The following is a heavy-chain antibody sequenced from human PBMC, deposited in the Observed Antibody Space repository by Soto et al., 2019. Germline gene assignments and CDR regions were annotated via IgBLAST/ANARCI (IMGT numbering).Heavy chain of an antibody. J-gene: IGHJ4*02. CDR2: INPSGGST. CDR3: ARDPRYCSGGSCLHFDY. Sequence: ASVKVSCTASGYTFTSYYMHWVRQAPGQGLEWMGIINPSGGSTSYAQKFQGRVTMTRDTSTSTVYMELSSLRSEDTAVYYCARDPRYCSGGSCLHFDYWGQGTLVTVSS. V-gene: IGHV1-46*01. D-gene: IGHD2-15*01. CDR1: GYTFTSYY.